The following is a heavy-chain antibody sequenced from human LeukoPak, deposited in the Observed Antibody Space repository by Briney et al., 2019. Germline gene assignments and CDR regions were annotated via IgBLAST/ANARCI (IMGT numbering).Heavy chain of an antibody. V-gene: IGHV3-74*01. CDR1: GFTFSSYW. Sequence: GGSLRLSCVASGFTFSSYWMHWVRQAPGKGLVWVSHINSDGSSTTYADSVKGRFTISRDNAKNTLYLQMNSLRAEDTAVYYCARDGLAAITFVYWGQGILVTVSS. CDR3: ARDGLAAITFVY. CDR2: INSDGSST. J-gene: IGHJ4*02. D-gene: IGHD5-24*01.